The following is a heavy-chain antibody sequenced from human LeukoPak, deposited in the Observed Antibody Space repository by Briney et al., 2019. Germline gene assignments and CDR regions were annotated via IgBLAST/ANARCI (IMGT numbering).Heavy chain of an antibody. CDR2: INQDGSEK. J-gene: IGHJ6*03. CDR3: ARDISSWRWSYYYYMDV. D-gene: IGHD6-13*01. V-gene: IGHV3-7*01. Sequence: PGGSLRLHCAASGFTFSSYWMSWVRQARGKGPQLVSNINQDGSEKYYVDSVKGRFTISRDNAKNSLYLQMNSLRVEDTAVYYCARDISSWRWSYYYYMDVWGKGTTVTVSS. CDR1: GFTFSSYW.